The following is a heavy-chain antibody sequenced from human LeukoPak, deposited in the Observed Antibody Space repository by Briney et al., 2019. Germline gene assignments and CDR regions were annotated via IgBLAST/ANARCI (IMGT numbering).Heavy chain of an antibody. J-gene: IGHJ3*02. CDR1: GFTFSSYG. CDR3: ASTKAAAGDDAFDI. CDR2: ISGSGGIT. V-gene: IGHV3-23*01. Sequence: PGGSLRLSCAASGFTFSSYGMSWVRQAPGKGLEWVSAISGSGGITYYADSVKGRFTISRDNSKNTLYLQMNSLRAEDTAVYYCASTKAAAGDDAFDIWGQGTMVTVSS. D-gene: IGHD6-13*01.